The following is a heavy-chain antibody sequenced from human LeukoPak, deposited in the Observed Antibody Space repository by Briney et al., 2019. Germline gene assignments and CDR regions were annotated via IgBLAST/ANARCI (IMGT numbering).Heavy chain of an antibody. CDR2: ISFDGSTK. CDR3: ARDVRGPTGFDSSGRDTFDS. V-gene: IGHV3-30*03. J-gene: IGHJ4*02. Sequence: PGGSLRLSCAASGFTFSTYGMHWVRQAPGKGLEWVAVISFDGSTKYYADSVKGRFTISRDNSKNTVYVQMNSLRAEDTAVYYCARDVRGPTGFDSSGRDTFDSWGQGTLVAV. D-gene: IGHD3-22*01. CDR1: GFTFSTYG.